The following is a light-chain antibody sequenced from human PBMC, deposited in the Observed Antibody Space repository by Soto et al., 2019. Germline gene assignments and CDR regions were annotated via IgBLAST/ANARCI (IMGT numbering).Light chain of an antibody. CDR3: SSYRSSRTFEV. J-gene: IGLJ2*01. Sequence: QSALTQPASVSGSPGQSITISCTGTSSDVGGYNYVSWYQQHPGKAPKLMIYDVSNRPSGASNRFSGSKSGNTASLTISGLQAEDEADYYCSSYRSSRTFEVFGGGTKLTVL. V-gene: IGLV2-14*01. CDR1: SSDVGGYNY. CDR2: DVS.